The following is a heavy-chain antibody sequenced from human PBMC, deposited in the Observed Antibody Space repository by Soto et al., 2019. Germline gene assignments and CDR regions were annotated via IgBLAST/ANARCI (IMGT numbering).Heavy chain of an antibody. J-gene: IGHJ2*01. D-gene: IGHD2-21*02. CDR1: GYTFTSSA. Sequence: QVQLVQSGAEVKKPGASVKVSCKASGYTFTSSAMHWVRPAPGQRLEWMGWINAGNGNTKYSQKFQGRVTITRDTPASTAYMELSSLRSGDTAVYYLPRVPCYSIADLWGRGTLVPVSS. CDR2: INAGNGNT. V-gene: IGHV1-3*01. CDR3: PRVPCYSIADL.